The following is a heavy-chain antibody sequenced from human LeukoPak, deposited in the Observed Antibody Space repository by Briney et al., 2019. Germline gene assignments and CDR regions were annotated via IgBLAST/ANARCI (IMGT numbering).Heavy chain of an antibody. J-gene: IGHJ6*02. D-gene: IGHD1-26*01. CDR3: ARHFLGELPDMDV. CDR2: IDPSDSYT. CDR1: GYSFTSYW. Sequence: GESLKISCKGSGYSFTSYWTSWVRRLPGKGLEWMGRIDPSDSYTKYSPSFQGHVTISGDESINTAYLQWSSLKASDTAMYYCARHFLGELPDMDVWGQGTTVTVSS. V-gene: IGHV5-10-1*01.